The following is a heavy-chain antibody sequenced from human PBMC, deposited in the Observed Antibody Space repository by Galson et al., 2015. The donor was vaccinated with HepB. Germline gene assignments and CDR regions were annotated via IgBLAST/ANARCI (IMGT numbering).Heavy chain of an antibody. CDR2: IYSGGST. CDR3: AGGVVVPAAAIGDAFDI. V-gene: IGHV3-53*01. Sequence: SLRLSCAASGFTVSSNYMSWVRQAPGKGLEWVSVIYSGGSTYYADSVKGRFTISRDNSKNTLYLQMNSLRAEDTAVYYCAGGVVVPAAAIGDAFDIWGQGTMVTVSS. J-gene: IGHJ3*02. CDR1: GFTVSSNY. D-gene: IGHD2-2*01.